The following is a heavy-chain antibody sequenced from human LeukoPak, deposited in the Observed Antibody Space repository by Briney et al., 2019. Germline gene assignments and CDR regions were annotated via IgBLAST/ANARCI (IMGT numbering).Heavy chain of an antibody. CDR2: IIPIFGTA. V-gene: IGHV1-69*13. Sequence: GASVTVSCKASGGTFSSYAISWVRQAPGQGLEWMGGIIPIFGTANYAQKFQGRVTITADESTSTAYMELSSLRSEGTAVYYCARGPDDSSGHINEYYFDYWGQGTLVTVSS. J-gene: IGHJ4*02. CDR3: ARGPDDSSGHINEYYFDY. D-gene: IGHD3-22*01. CDR1: GGTFSSYA.